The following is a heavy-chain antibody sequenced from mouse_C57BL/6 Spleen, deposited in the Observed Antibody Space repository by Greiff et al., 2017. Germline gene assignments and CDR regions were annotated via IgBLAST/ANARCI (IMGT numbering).Heavy chain of an antibody. Sequence: DVMLVESGGGLVKPGGSLKLSCAASGFTFSDYGMHWVRQAPEKGLEWVAYISSGSSTIYYADTVKGRFTISRDNAKNTLFLQMTSLRSEDTAMYYCARGNWDGYFDYWGQGTTLTVSS. D-gene: IGHD4-1*01. CDR1: GFTFSDYG. CDR3: ARGNWDGYFDY. J-gene: IGHJ2*01. V-gene: IGHV5-17*01. CDR2: ISSGSSTI.